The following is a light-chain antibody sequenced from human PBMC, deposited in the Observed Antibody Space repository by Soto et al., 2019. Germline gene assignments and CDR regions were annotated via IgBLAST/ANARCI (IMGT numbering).Light chain of an antibody. CDR1: QRVAND. Sequence: EMVMTQSPATLSVSPGERVTLSCRASQRVANDFAWYQQKPGQPPRLLIYGASTRATGIPARFSGSGSGTDFTLTISRLEPEDFAVYYCQQYGSSPITFGGGTKGDI. CDR2: GAS. V-gene: IGKV3-20*01. CDR3: QQYGSSPIT. J-gene: IGKJ4*02.